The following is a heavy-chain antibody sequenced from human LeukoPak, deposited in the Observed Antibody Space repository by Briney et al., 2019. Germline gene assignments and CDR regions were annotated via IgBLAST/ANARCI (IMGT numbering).Heavy chain of an antibody. D-gene: IGHD3-10*01. CDR3: VSAKFLVRGVSWFDP. Sequence: SETLSLTCTVSGGSISSSSYYWGWIRQPPGKGLEWIGSIYYSGSTYYNPSLKSRVTISVDTSKNQFSLKLTSVTAADAAVYYCVSAKFLVRGVSWFDPWGQGTLVTVSS. V-gene: IGHV4-39*07. J-gene: IGHJ5*02. CDR1: GGSISSSSYY. CDR2: IYYSGST.